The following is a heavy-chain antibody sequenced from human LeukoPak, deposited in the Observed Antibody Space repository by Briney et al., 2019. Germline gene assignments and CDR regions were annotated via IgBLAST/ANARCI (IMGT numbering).Heavy chain of an antibody. V-gene: IGHV3-30*04. J-gene: IGHJ4*02. CDR2: ISYDGSNK. CDR3: AREGMATIIHYFDY. CDR1: GFTFSSYA. D-gene: IGHD5-24*01. Sequence: GGSLRLSCAASGFTFSSYAMHWVRQAPGKGLEWVAVISYDGSNKYYADSVKGRFTISRDNSKNTLYLQMNSLRAEDAAVYYCAREGMATIIHYFDYWGQGTLVTVSS.